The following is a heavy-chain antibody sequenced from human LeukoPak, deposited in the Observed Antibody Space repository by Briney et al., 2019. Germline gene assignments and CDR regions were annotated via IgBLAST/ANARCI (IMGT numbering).Heavy chain of an antibody. CDR3: ARIGGSSGSSGFDY. CDR1: RFTFSSYE. D-gene: IGHD3-10*01. J-gene: IGHJ4*02. V-gene: IGHV3-48*03. CDR2: ISSSGSTI. Sequence: PGGSLRLSCAASRFTFSSYEMNWVRQAPGKGLEWVSYISSSGSTIYYADSVKGRFTISRDNAKNSLYLQMNSLRAEDTAVYYCARIGGSSGSSGFDYWGQGTLVTVSS.